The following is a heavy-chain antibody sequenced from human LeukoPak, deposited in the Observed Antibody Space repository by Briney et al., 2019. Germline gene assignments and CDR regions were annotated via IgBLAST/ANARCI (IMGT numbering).Heavy chain of an antibody. J-gene: IGHJ6*03. CDR2: ISGSGGST. Sequence: GGSLRLSCAASGFTFNSYAMSWVRQAPGKGLEWVSAISGSGGSTYYADSVKGRFTISRDNSKNTLYLQMNSLRAEDTAVYYCAKDRRDYYYYYYMDVWSKGTTVTVSS. CDR3: AKDRRDYYYYYYMDV. CDR1: GFTFNSYA. V-gene: IGHV3-23*01.